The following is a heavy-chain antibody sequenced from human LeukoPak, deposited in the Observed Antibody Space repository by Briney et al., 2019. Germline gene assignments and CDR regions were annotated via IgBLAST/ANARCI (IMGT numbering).Heavy chain of an antibody. CDR1: GYTFSTYA. CDR2: INGGDGNT. D-gene: IGHD2-2*01. V-gene: IGHV1-3*01. CDR3: ARSYIVVVPAVYFDY. Sequence: ASVKVSCKTSGYTFSTYAIQWVRQAPGQRLEWMGWINGGDGNTKFSQKFQGRVTITRDTSASSSYMELSSLRSEDTAVYFCARSYIVVVPAVYFDYGGQGTLVTVSS. J-gene: IGHJ4*02.